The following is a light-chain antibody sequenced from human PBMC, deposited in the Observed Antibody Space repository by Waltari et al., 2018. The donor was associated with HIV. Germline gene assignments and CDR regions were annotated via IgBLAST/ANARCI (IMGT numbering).Light chain of an antibody. V-gene: IGLV1-47*01. CDR3: AAWDDSLSGVV. Sequence: QSVLTQPPSASGTPGQRVTISCSGSSSNIGSNYVYWYQQLPGTAPKLLIYRNNARPSGVPDRFSGANSGTSASLAISGLRSEDEADYYCAAWDDSLSGVVFGGGTKLTVL. CDR2: RNN. J-gene: IGLJ2*01. CDR1: SSNIGSNY.